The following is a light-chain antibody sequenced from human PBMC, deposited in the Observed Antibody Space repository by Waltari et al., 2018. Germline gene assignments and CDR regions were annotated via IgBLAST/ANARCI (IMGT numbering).Light chain of an antibody. CDR3: HQYNDWPWT. V-gene: IGKV3-15*01. J-gene: IGKJ1*01. Sequence: EIVMSQSPVTLSVSPGERAPLSCRPSQSFRSKLVWYQQKPGHAPRLLIYAASSRDTVIPARFSGSGAGTEFTLTISSLQSEDSAVYYCHQYNDWPWTVGQGPRVEIK. CDR2: AAS. CDR1: QSFRSK.